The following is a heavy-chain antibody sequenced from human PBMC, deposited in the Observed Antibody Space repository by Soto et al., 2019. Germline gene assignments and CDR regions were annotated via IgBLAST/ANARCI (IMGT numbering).Heavy chain of an antibody. V-gene: IGHV3-33*01. CDR3: ARVGGYPYYYYGMDV. D-gene: IGHD5-12*01. CDR2: IWYDGSNK. Sequence: QVQLVESGGGVVQPGRSLRLSCAASGFTFSSYGMHWVRQAPGKGLEWVAVIWYDGSNKYYADSVKGRFTISRDNSKNTPYVQMNSLRAEDTAVYYCARVGGYPYYYYGMDVWGQGTTVTVSS. CDR1: GFTFSSYG. J-gene: IGHJ6*02.